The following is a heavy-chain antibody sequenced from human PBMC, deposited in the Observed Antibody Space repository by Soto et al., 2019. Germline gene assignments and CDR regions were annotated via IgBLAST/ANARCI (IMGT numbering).Heavy chain of an antibody. Sequence: QVQLVQSGAEIKKPGSSVKVSCRASGGTLTVYTIIWVRQAPGQGLEWMGGIIPMFGTTDYAQKFQGRVTSTADDSTRTVFMELSSLRSEDTAVYYFAGGNDNYGDSPPEYFQHWGQGTLVAVST. CDR3: AGGNDNYGDSPPEYFQH. V-gene: IGHV1-69*01. CDR1: GGTLTVYT. CDR2: IIPMFGTT. D-gene: IGHD4-17*01. J-gene: IGHJ1*01.